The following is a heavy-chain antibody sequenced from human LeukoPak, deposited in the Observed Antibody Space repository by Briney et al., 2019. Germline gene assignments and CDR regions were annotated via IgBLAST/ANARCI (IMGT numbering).Heavy chain of an antibody. D-gene: IGHD1-7*01. CDR2: INPSGGST. Sequence: GSVKVSCKASGYTFTSYYMHWVRQAPGQGLEWMGIINPSGGSTSYAQKFQGRVTMTRDTSTSTVYMELSSLRSEDTAVYYCARGAGGITPGEAFDIWGQGTMVSVSS. J-gene: IGHJ3*02. CDR1: GYTFTSYY. CDR3: ARGAGGITPGEAFDI. V-gene: IGHV1-46*01.